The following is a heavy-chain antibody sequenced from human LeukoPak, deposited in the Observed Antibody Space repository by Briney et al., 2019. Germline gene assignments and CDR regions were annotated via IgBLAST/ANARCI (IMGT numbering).Heavy chain of an antibody. CDR1: GFTFSSYS. Sequence: GGSLRLSCAASGFTFSSYSMNWVRQAPGKGLEWVAVISYDGSNKYYADSVKGRFTISRDNSKNTLYLQMNSLRAEDTAIYYCARAHPRYISDWNGLYWGQGTLVTVSS. V-gene: IGHV3-30*03. J-gene: IGHJ4*02. CDR3: ARAHPRYISDWNGLY. D-gene: IGHD6-19*01. CDR2: ISYDGSNK.